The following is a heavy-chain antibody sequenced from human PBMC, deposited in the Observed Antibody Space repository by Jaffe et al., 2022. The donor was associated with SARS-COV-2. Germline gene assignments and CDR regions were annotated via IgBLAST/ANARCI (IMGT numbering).Heavy chain of an antibody. CDR1: GFTFSSYA. Sequence: EVQLLESGGGLVQPGGSLRLSCAASGFTFSSYAMSWVRQAPGKGLEWVSAISGSGGSTYYADSVKGRFTISRDNSKNTLYLQMNSLRAEDTAVYYCAKGVAVAGTSEGYYYYYGMDVWGQGTTVTVSS. D-gene: IGHD6-19*01. CDR2: ISGSGGST. V-gene: IGHV3-23*01. CDR3: AKGVAVAGTSEGYYYYYGMDV. J-gene: IGHJ6*02.